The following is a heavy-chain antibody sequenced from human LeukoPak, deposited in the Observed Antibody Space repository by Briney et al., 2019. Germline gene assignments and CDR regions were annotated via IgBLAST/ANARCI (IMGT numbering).Heavy chain of an antibody. CDR3: AGELAVAGTLDY. CDR2: ISGSGGST. D-gene: IGHD6-19*01. J-gene: IGHJ4*02. V-gene: IGHV3-23*01. Sequence: GGSLRLSCAASGFTFSSYAMSWVRQAPGKGLEWVSAISGSGGSTYYADSVKGRFTISRDNSKNTLYLQMNSLRAEDTAVHYCAGELAVAGTLDYWGQGTLVTVSS. CDR1: GFTFSSYA.